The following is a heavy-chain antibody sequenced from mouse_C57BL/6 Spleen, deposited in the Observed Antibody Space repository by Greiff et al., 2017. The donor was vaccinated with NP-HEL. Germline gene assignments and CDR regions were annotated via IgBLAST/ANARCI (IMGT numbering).Heavy chain of an antibody. J-gene: IGHJ4*01. CDR1: GFTFSSYG. D-gene: IGHD2-3*01. CDR2: ISSGGSYT. Sequence: VQLKESGGDLVKPGGSLKLSCAASGFTFSSYGMSWVRQTPDKRLEWVATISSGGSYTYYPDSVKGRFTISRDNAKNTLYLQMSSLKSEDTAMYYCARRDGYFSYYAMDYWGQGTSVTVSS. V-gene: IGHV5-6*01. CDR3: ARRDGYFSYYAMDY.